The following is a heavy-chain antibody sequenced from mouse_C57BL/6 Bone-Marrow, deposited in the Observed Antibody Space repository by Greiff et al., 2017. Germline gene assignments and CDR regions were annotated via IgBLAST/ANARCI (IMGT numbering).Heavy chain of an antibody. CDR2: IHPNSGST. J-gene: IGHJ3*01. CDR1: GYTFTSYW. D-gene: IGHD4-1*01. Sequence: QVQLQQPGAELVKPGASVKLSCKASGYTFTSYWMHWVKQRPGQGLEWIGMIHPNSGSTNYNEKFKSKATLTVDKSSSTAYMQRSSLTSEDSAVYYCARGNWDWFAYWGQGTLVTVSA. V-gene: IGHV1-64*01. CDR3: ARGNWDWFAY.